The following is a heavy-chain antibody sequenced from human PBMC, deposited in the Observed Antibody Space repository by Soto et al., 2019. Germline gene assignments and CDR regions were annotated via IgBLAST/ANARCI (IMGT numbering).Heavy chain of an antibody. J-gene: IGHJ6*01. V-gene: IGHV5-51*01. D-gene: IGHD3-22*01. CDR3: ARRAGVYCDHAKDAKKYYYSVTAV. CDR2: IYPGDSDT. CDR1: GYSITSNW. Sequence: GASLKDSCRASGYSITSNWIGSVPQMPGKGLEWMGIIYPGDSDTRYSPSFQGQVIISADKSISTAYLQWSSLKASDTAMYYCARRAGVYCDHAKDAKKYYYSVTAVLGHGTTDTVSS.